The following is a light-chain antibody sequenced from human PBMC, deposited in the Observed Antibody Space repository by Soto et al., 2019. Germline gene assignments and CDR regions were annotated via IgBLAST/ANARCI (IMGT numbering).Light chain of an antibody. CDR2: AAS. V-gene: IGKV1-6*01. Sequence: IQMTQSPSSVSASVGDRVTITCRASQGIRNDLGWYQQKPGKAPKLLIFAASSLQSGVSSRFSGSGSGTDFTLTISSPQPEDFATYYCLQDYIYPYTFGQGTKVDIK. CDR1: QGIRND. CDR3: LQDYIYPYT. J-gene: IGKJ2*01.